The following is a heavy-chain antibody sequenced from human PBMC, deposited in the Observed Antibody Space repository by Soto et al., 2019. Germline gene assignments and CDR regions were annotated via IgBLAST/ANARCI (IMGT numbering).Heavy chain of an antibody. Sequence: QVQLVQSGAEVKKPGSSVKVSCKASGGTFSSYAISWVRQAPGQGLEWMGGIIPIFGTANYAQKFQGRVTITADESTSTAYRELSSLRSEDTAVYYCARENSSSWYGGNWFDPWGQGTLVTVSS. CDR2: IIPIFGTA. J-gene: IGHJ5*02. CDR3: ARENSSSWYGGNWFDP. D-gene: IGHD6-13*01. V-gene: IGHV1-69*01. CDR1: GGTFSSYA.